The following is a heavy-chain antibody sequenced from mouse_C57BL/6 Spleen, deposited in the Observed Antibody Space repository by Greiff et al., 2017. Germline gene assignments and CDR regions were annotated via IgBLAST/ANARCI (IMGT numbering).Heavy chain of an antibody. J-gene: IGHJ2*01. D-gene: IGHD1-1*01. CDR1: GYTFTSYW. CDR3: ARITTVVAPDY. Sequence: QVQLQQPGAELVRPGTSVKLSCKASGYTFTSYWMHWVKQRPGQGLEWIGVIDPSDSYTNYNQKFKGKATLTVATSSSTAYMQLSSLTSEDSAVYYCARITTVVAPDYWGQGTTLTVSS. V-gene: IGHV1-59*01. CDR2: IDPSDSYT.